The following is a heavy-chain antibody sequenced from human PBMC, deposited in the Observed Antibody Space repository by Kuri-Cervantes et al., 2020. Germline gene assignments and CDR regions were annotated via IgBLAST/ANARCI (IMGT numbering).Heavy chain of an antibody. D-gene: IGHD7-27*01. CDR2: ISYDGSNK. CDR1: GFTFSSYG. Sequence: GESLKISCAASGFTFSSYGMHWVRQAPGKGLEWVAVISYDGSNKYYADSVKGRFTISRDNSKNTLYLQMNSLRAEDTAVYYCARDKDPGGMDVWGQGTTVTVSS. J-gene: IGHJ6*02. V-gene: IGHV3-30*03. CDR3: ARDKDPGGMDV.